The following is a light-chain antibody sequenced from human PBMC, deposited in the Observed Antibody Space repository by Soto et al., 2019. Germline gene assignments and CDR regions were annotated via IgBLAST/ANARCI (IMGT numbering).Light chain of an antibody. Sequence: DIVMTQTPLSLSVTPGQSASISCKSSRSLLHSNGRTYLSWYVQKSGQTPQRLMHEVSVLFTGVPDRFSVSGSGTDFTLKISRGETEEAGIFYFMQSVDNLTFGQGTKLEIK. CDR2: EVS. J-gene: IGKJ2*01. CDR1: RSLLHSNGRTY. V-gene: IGKV2D-29*01. CDR3: MQSVDNLT.